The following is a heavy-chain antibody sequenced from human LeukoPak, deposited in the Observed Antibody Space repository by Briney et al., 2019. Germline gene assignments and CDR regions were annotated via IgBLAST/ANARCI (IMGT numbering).Heavy chain of an antibody. Sequence: SAKVSCKASGGTFSSYAISWVRQAPGQGLEWMGRIIPILGIANYAQRFQGRVTITADKSTSTAYMELSSLRSEDTAVYYCARDSRPGDNLFDYWGQGTLVTVSS. CDR1: GGTFSSYA. CDR3: ARDSRPGDNLFDY. J-gene: IGHJ4*02. D-gene: IGHD1-14*01. CDR2: IIPILGIA. V-gene: IGHV1-69*04.